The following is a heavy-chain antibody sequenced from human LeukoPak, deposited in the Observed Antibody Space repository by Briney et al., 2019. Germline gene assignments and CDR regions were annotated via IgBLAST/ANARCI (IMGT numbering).Heavy chain of an antibody. J-gene: IGHJ1*01. V-gene: IGHV3-74*01. CDR1: GFTFSSYW. Sequence: QPGGSLRLSCAASGFTFSSYWMHWVRQAPGKGLVWVSRIKSDGKTNYADSVKGRFTISRDNAKNTVSLQMNSLRAEDTGAYYCARAPSEIGGYYPEYFRHWGQGTLVTVSS. CDR2: IKSDGKT. CDR3: ARAPSEIGGYYPEYFRH. D-gene: IGHD3-22*01.